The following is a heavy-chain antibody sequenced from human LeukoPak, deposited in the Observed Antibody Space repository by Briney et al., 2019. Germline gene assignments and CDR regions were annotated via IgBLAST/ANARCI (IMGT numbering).Heavy chain of an antibody. D-gene: IGHD1-26*01. CDR3: AKGHRVPTWEPDDNYYAVDV. Sequence: SETLSLTCTISGFSITNYYWNWIRQPAGKGLEWIGRLHSSGSTSYNPSLKSRVTMSVDTSKNHFSLKVRSLTAADTAVYYCAKGHRVPTWEPDDNYYAVDVWGPGTTVTVSS. CDR1: GFSITNYY. J-gene: IGHJ6*02. CDR2: LHSSGST. V-gene: IGHV4-4*07.